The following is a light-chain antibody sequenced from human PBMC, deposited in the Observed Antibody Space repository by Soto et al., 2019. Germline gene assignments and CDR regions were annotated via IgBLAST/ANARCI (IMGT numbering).Light chain of an antibody. J-gene: IGKJ4*01. V-gene: IGKV1-9*01. Sequence: DIQLTQSPSFLSASVGDRVTITCRASQGISSYLAWYQQKPGKAPKLLIYAASTLQSGVPSRFSGSGSGTEFTLTISSLQPEDFATYYCQQLNSYPHVLTFGGGTKVEIK. CDR2: AAS. CDR3: QQLNSYPHVLT. CDR1: QGISSY.